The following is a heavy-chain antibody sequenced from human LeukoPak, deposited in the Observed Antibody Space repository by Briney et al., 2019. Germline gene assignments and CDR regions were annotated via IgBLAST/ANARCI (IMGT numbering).Heavy chain of an antibody. D-gene: IGHD2-2*01. CDR3: AKSQRNDQQVVQRIDY. Sequence: GGSLRLSCTASRFTFSTYAMSWVRQAPGKGLEWVSSISGSGDTTYYTGPVKGRFTTSRDNSKNALYLQMSSLRAEDTAVYYCAKSQRNDQQVVQRIDYWGQGTLVTVSS. CDR1: RFTFSTYA. V-gene: IGHV3-23*01. J-gene: IGHJ4*02. CDR2: ISGSGDTT.